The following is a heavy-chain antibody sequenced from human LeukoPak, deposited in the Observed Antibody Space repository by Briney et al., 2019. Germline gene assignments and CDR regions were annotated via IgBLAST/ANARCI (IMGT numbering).Heavy chain of an antibody. Sequence: PGRSLRLSCAASGFTFSNYALHCVRQAPGKGLEWVTVISYDGNNKYYADSVTGRFTISRDNSKNTLYLQMNSLRTEDTAVCYCARGGDYGSGSFRWRHFDYWGQGTLVTVSS. CDR1: GFTFSNYA. V-gene: IGHV3-30-3*01. CDR2: ISYDGNNK. D-gene: IGHD3-10*01. J-gene: IGHJ4*02. CDR3: ARGGDYGSGSFRWRHFDY.